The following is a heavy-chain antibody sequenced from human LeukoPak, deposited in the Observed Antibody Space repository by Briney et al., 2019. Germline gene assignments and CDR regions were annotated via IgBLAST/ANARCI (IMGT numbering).Heavy chain of an antibody. J-gene: IGHJ5*02. CDR2: FDPEDGET. Sequence: ASVKVSCKVSAYTLTELSMHWVRQAPGKGLEWVGGFDPEDGETIYAQKCQGRVTMTEDTSTDTAYMELSSLRSEDTAVYYCATNRLTIFGVVAGFDPWGQGTLVTVSS. CDR3: ATNRLTIFGVVAGFDP. V-gene: IGHV1-24*01. CDR1: AYTLTELS. D-gene: IGHD3-3*01.